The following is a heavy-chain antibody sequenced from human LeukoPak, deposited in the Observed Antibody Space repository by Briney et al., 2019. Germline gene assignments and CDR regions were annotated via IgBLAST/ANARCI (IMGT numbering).Heavy chain of an antibody. D-gene: IGHD2-21*02. V-gene: IGHV1-69*05. Sequence: ASVKVSCKASGGTFSSYAISWVRQAPGQGLEWMGGIIPIFGTANYAQKFQGRVTITTDESTSTAYMELSSLRSEDTAVYYCASRNCGGDCYLSSYYYMDVWGKGTTVTVSS. J-gene: IGHJ6*03. CDR3: ASRNCGGDCYLSSYYYMDV. CDR1: GGTFSSYA. CDR2: IIPIFGTA.